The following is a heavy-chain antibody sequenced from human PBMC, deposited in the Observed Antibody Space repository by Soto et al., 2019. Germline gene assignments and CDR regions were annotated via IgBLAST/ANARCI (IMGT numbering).Heavy chain of an antibody. D-gene: IGHD6-13*01. CDR1: THSLTITCHY. V-gene: IGHV4-39*02. Sequence: PSQSRSLTCVPSTHSLTITCHYWDWVRQPPGKELEWIWNVYYSGRLYYDPLLKGRATIYLDTSENDLTLTLTSVTAADTAVYYFASENRVGSSPYYFDVWGEGALVTVSS. CDR3: ASENRVGSSPYYFDV. J-gene: IGHJ4*02. CDR2: VYYSGRL.